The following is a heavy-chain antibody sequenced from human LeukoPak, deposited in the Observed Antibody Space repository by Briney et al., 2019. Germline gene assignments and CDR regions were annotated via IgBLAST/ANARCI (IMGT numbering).Heavy chain of an antibody. CDR1: GFAFSIYA. V-gene: IGHV3-23*01. CDR2: IVGDGSST. J-gene: IGHJ4*02. D-gene: IGHD2-2*01. CDR3: ASLSSTL. Sequence: GGSLRLSCAASGFAFSIYALSWVRQAPGKGLEWVSGIVGDGSSTHYADSVKGRFTISRDNSRKKVDLQMNSLRAEDTAGYYCASLSSTLWGQGTLVTVSS.